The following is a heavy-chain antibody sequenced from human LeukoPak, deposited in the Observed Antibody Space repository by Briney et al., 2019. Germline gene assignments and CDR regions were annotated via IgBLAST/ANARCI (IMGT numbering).Heavy chain of an antibody. CDR3: AKGVEMATILMYYFDY. Sequence: GGSLRLSCAASGFTFSSYAMSWVRQAPGKGLKWVSAISGSGGSTYYADSVKGRFTISRDNSKNTLYLQMNSLRAEDTAVYYCAKGVEMATILMYYFDYWGQGTLVTVSS. D-gene: IGHD5-24*01. CDR1: GFTFSSYA. V-gene: IGHV3-23*01. J-gene: IGHJ4*02. CDR2: ISGSGGST.